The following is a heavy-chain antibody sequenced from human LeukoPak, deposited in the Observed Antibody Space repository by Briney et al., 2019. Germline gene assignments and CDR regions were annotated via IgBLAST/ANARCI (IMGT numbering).Heavy chain of an antibody. CDR2: INHSGST. CDR1: GVSFSGYY. CDR3: ARGPSIVVVPAAYFDY. D-gene: IGHD2-2*01. V-gene: IGHV4-34*01. Sequence: SETLSLTCAVYGVSFSGYYWSWIRQPPGKGLEWIGEINHSGSTNYNPSLKSRVTISVDTSKNQFSLKLSSVTAADTAVYYCARGPSIVVVPAAYFDYWGQGTLVTVSS. J-gene: IGHJ4*02.